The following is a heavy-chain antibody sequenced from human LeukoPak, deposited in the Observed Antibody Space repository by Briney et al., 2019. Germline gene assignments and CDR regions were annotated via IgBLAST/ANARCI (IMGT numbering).Heavy chain of an antibody. CDR3: PRVSYNGPASPHLDY. V-gene: IGHV4-59*11. CDR2: ISYNGST. D-gene: IGHD5-24*01. CDR1: GDSISNHY. J-gene: IGHJ4*02. Sequence: SETLSLTCTVSGDSISNHYWSWIRQSPGMGLEWIGYISYNGSTSYNPSLRSRVTISGDTSKNHFSLKLSSVTAADTALYYCPRVSYNGPASPHLDYWAREPWSPSPQ.